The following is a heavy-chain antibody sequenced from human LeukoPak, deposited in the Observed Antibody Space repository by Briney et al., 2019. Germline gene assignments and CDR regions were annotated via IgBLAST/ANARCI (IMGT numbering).Heavy chain of an antibody. Sequence: PGGSLRLSCAASGFTFNTYAMNWVRQVPGKGLEWVSGISASGSNTYYAGSVKGRFTISRDNSKNALYLQMNSLRAEDTAVYYCAKRLTVVGTSPWTDWGQGTLATVSS. CDR1: GFTFNTYA. J-gene: IGHJ4*02. CDR2: ISASGSNT. D-gene: IGHD6-19*01. CDR3: AKRLTVVGTSPWTD. V-gene: IGHV3-23*01.